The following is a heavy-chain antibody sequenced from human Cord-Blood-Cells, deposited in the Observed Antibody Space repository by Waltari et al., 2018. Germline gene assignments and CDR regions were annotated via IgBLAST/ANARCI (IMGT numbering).Heavy chain of an antibody. V-gene: IGHV1-69*01. CDR3: ARGSSGSYYNWFDP. D-gene: IGHD1-26*01. Sequence: QVQLVPSGAEVTKPGSSVKVSCKASEGASTSCAISCLRQDPGKGLAWMGGIIPIFGTANYAQKCQGRGTITADESTSTAYMELSSLRSEDTAVYYCARGSSGSYYNWFDPWGQGTLVTVSS. CDR1: EGASTSCA. J-gene: IGHJ5*02. CDR2: IIPIFGTA.